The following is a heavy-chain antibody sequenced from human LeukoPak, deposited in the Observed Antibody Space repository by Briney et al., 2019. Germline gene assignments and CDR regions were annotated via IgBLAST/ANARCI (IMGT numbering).Heavy chain of an antibody. J-gene: IGHJ6*03. CDR2: IYTSGST. CDR3: ARARGDYRPYYYYMDV. Sequence: SETLSLTCTVSGGSISSYYWSWIRQPAGKGLEWIGRIYTSGSTNYNPSLKSRVTMSVDTSKNQFSLKLSSVTAADTAVYYCARARGDYRPYYYYMDVWGKGTTVTVSS. V-gene: IGHV4-4*07. CDR1: GGSISSYY. D-gene: IGHD4-11*01.